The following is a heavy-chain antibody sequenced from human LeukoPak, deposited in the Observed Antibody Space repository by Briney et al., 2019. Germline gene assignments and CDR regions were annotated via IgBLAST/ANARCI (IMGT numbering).Heavy chain of an antibody. CDR1: GGSLHRSF. J-gene: IGHJ4*02. CDR2: IYSSGTT. D-gene: IGHD3/OR15-3a*01. CDR3: GRRPAVDGPIDN. V-gene: IGHV4-59*01. Sequence: PSETLSLTCIVSGGSLHRSFWTWVRQPPGKGLQWIGRIYSSGTTDYSPSLKSRLTISIDTSMNQFSLRLASVTAADTAVYYCGRRPAVDGPIDNWGQGILAAVSS.